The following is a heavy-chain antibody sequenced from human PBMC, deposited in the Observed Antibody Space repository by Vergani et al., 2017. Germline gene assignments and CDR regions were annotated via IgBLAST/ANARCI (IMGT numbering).Heavy chain of an antibody. V-gene: IGHV2-70*10. J-gene: IGHJ4*02. CDR1: GFSLTTYGMR. CDR2: IDWDDDT. CDR3: ARTLSDSRGYYLDY. D-gene: IGHD3-22*01. Sequence: QVTLKESGPALVKPTQTLTLTCTFSGFSLTTYGMRVSWIRQPPGKALGWVARIDWDDDTYYRTSLRTRLTISKDTFKNQVALTMTNMDPVDTATYYCARTLSDSRGYYLDYWGQGTLVTVSS.